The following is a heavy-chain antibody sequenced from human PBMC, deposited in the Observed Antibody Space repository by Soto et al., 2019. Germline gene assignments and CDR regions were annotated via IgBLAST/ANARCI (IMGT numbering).Heavy chain of an antibody. D-gene: IGHD6-19*01. CDR2: INAGNGDT. J-gene: IGHJ4*02. V-gene: IGHV1-3*01. Sequence: ASVKVSCKASGYTFSTYAIHWVRQAPGQRLEWMGWINAGNGDTKYSQKFQGRVTITRDTSATTAYMELSSLTSEDTGVYYCAIGASSGWLFVLWGQGTLVTVSS. CDR3: AIGASSGWLFVL. CDR1: GYTFSTYA.